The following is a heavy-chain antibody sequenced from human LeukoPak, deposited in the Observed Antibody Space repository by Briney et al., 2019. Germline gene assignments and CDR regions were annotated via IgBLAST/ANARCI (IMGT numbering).Heavy chain of an antibody. CDR1: GFTFSSYS. CDR2: ISSSSSTI. Sequence: GGSLRLSCAASGFTFSSYSMNWVRQAPGKGLEWVSYISSSSSTIYYVDSVKGRFTISRDNAKNSLYLQMNSLRAEDTAVYYCAREAYSGSYLPDVFDIWGQGTMVTVSS. V-gene: IGHV3-48*04. J-gene: IGHJ3*02. D-gene: IGHD1-26*01. CDR3: AREAYSGSYLPDVFDI.